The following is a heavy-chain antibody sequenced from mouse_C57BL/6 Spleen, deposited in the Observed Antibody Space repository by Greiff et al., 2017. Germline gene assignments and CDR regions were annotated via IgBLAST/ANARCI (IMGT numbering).Heavy chain of an antibody. D-gene: IGHD1-1*01. J-gene: IGHJ4*01. CDR1: GYAFSSSW. CDR3: ARHYGSLYAMDY. Sequence: VKLQESGPELVKPGASVKISCKASGYAFSSSWMNWVKQRPGKGLEWIGRIYPGDGDTNYNGKFKGKATLTADKSSSTAYMQLISLTSEDSAVYFCARHYGSLYAMDYWGQGTSVTVSS. CDR2: IYPGDGDT. V-gene: IGHV1-82*01.